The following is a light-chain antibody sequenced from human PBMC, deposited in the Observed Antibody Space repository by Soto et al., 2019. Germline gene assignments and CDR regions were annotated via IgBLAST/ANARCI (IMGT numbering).Light chain of an antibody. CDR2: DAS. V-gene: IGKV3-20*01. J-gene: IGKJ1*01. CDR1: QSVSSSY. Sequence: EILLTQSPGTLSLSPGARPTLSGRSSQSVSSSYLAWYQQKPGQAPRLLIYDASSRATGIPARFSGSGSGTDFTLTISRLEPEDFAVYYCQQSGSSDAWTFGPGTQVDIK. CDR3: QQSGSSDAWT.